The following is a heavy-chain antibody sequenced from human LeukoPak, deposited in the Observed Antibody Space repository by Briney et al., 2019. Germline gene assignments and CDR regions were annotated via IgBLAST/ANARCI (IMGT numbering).Heavy chain of an antibody. CDR1: GFTVITNY. CDR2: VYSGGST. D-gene: IGHD3-22*01. Sequence: PGGSLRLSCAASGFTVITNYMNWVRQAPGKGLERVSVVYSGGSTFYADSVKGRFTISRDNSKITLYLQMNSLRAEDTAVYYCARLANPSGYWDWGQGTLVTVSS. J-gene: IGHJ4*02. CDR3: ARLANPSGYWD. V-gene: IGHV3-53*01.